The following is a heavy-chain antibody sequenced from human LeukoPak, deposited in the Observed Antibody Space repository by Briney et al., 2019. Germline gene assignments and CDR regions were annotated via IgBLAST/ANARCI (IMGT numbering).Heavy chain of an antibody. Sequence: GGSLRLSCAASGFTFSSYGMSWVRQAPGKGLEWVSAISGSGGGTYYADSVKGRFTIARDNSKNTLYLQMNSLKAEDTAVYYCAISTSGSFGYWGQGTLVTVSS. J-gene: IGHJ4*02. D-gene: IGHD6-19*01. CDR3: AISTSGSFGY. CDR2: ISGSGGGT. V-gene: IGHV3-23*01. CDR1: GFTFSSYG.